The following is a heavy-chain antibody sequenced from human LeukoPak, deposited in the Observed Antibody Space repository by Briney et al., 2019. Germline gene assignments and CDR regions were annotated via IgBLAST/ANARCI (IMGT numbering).Heavy chain of an antibody. CDR2: IYYSGST. CDR1: GGSINSGDYY. CDR3: ASYGGSISDAIDH. Sequence: SETLSLTCTVSGGSINSGDYYWSWIRQPPGKGLEWIGHIYYSGSTYYNPSLKSRVTISVDTSKNQFSLKLSSVTAADTAVYYCASYGGSISDAIDHWGQGTLVTVSS. D-gene: IGHD3-10*01. J-gene: IGHJ4*02. V-gene: IGHV4-30-4*01.